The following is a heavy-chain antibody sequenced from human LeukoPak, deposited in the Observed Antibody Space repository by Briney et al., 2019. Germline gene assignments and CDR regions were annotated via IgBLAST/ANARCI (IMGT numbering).Heavy chain of an antibody. CDR2: IVPIFGTA. V-gene: IGHV1-69*13. CDR3: ASQDLPWEQDAGWFDP. J-gene: IGHJ5*02. CDR1: VCTFSSYA. D-gene: IGHD1-26*01. Sequence: SVKVSCKASVCTFSSYAISWVAQAPGQALEWMGGIVPIFGTANYAQKFQGRVTITPDESTSTAYMELSSLRSEDTAVYYCASQDLPWEQDAGWFDPWGQGTLVTVSS.